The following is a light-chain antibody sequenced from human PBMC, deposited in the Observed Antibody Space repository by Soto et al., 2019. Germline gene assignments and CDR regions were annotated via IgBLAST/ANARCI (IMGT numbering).Light chain of an antibody. Sequence: DIVMTQSPDSLAVSLGERATINCKSSQSVLYSSNNKNYLAWYQQKPGQPPKLLIYWASIRGSGVPDRFSGSGSGTDFTLTISNLQAEDVAVYYCQQYYSPWTFGQGTKVEIK. V-gene: IGKV4-1*01. CDR1: QSVLYSSNNKNY. CDR2: WAS. J-gene: IGKJ1*01. CDR3: QQYYSPWT.